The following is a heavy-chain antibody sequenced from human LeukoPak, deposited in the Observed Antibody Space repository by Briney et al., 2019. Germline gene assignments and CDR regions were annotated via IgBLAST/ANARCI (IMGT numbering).Heavy chain of an antibody. CDR2: INHSGST. J-gene: IGHJ5*01. Sequence: PSETPSLTCAVYGGSFSGYYWSWIRQPPGKGLEWIGEINHSGSTNYNPSLKSRVTISIDTSKNQFSLKLSSVTAADTAVYYCARHDGYNYGYIDSWGQGTLVTVSS. CDR1: GGSFSGYY. V-gene: IGHV4-34*01. CDR3: ARHDGYNYGYIDS. D-gene: IGHD5-18*01.